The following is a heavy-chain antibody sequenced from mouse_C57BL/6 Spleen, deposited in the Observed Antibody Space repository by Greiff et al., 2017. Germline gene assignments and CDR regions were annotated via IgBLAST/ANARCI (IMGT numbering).Heavy chain of an antibody. D-gene: IGHD1-1*01. CDR3: TGDYGSSSWCAY. V-gene: IGHV6-3*01. Sequence: EVQLVESGGGLVQPGGSMKLSCVASGFTFSNYWMTWVRQSPEKGLEWVAQIRLKSDNYATHYAESVKGRITSSREDTKSSVYQQMNNLRAEDTGIDYCTGDYGSSSWCAYWGQGTLVTVSA. J-gene: IGHJ3*01. CDR2: IRLKSDNYAT. CDR1: GFTFSNYW.